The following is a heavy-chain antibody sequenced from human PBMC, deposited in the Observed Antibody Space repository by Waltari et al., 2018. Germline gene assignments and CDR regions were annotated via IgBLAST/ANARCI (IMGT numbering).Heavy chain of an antibody. CDR2: IIPIFGTA. V-gene: IGHV1-69*05. CDR3: ARSIAAAVPLYWYFDL. J-gene: IGHJ2*01. CDR1: GGTFRRCA. D-gene: IGHD6-13*01. Sequence: HVQLVQSGAEAERPGSSAQFSCQAPGGTFRRCAISWLTQARGQGLEWMGGIIPIFGTANYAQKFQGRVTITTDESTSTAYMELSSLRSEDTAVYYCARSIAAAVPLYWYFDLWGRGTLVTVSS.